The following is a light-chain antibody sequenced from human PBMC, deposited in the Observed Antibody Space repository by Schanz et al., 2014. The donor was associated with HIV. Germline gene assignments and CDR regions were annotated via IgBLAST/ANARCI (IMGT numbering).Light chain of an antibody. CDR3: QQGYSYPYT. CDR1: QSISNW. V-gene: IGKV1-5*03. J-gene: IGKJ2*01. Sequence: DIEMTQSPSTLSASLGDRVTFTCRASQSISNWLAWYQQKPGKGPELLIYKASTLKSGVPLRFSGTGSGTEFTLAISGLQPDDFATYYCQQGYSYPYTFGQGTKLEIK. CDR2: KAS.